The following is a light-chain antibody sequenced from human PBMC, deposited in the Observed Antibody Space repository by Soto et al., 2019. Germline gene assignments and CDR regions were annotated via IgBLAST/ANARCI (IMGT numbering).Light chain of an antibody. CDR3: QQSYITPWT. J-gene: IGKJ1*01. Sequence: DIQMTQSPSSLSASVGDRVTITCRASQSISSYLNWYQQKPGKAPKLLIYAASSLQSGVPSRFSGSGSGTNFTPTISSLQPEDFATYYCQQSYITPWTFGQGTKVEIK. CDR1: QSISSY. CDR2: AAS. V-gene: IGKV1-39*01.